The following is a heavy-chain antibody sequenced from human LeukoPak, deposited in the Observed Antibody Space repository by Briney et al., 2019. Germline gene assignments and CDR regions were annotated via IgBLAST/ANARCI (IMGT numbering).Heavy chain of an antibody. V-gene: IGHV4-61*02. J-gene: IGHJ6*03. CDR3: ARVGHPAVVAATLFSDYYYYMDV. CDR1: GGSISSGSYY. CDR2: IYTSGST. Sequence: SETLSLTCTVSGGSISSGSYYWSWIRQPAGKGLEWIGRIYTSGSTNYNPSLKSRVTISVDTSKNQFSLKLSSVTAADTAVYYCARVGHPAVVAATLFSDYYYYMDVWGKGTTVTISS. D-gene: IGHD2-15*01.